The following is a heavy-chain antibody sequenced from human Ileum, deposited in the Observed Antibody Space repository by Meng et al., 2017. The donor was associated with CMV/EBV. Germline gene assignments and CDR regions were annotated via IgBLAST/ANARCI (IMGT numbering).Heavy chain of an antibody. Sequence: GGSLRLSCAASGFTFSSYGMHWVRQAPGKGLEWVAVIWYDGSNKYYADSVKGRFTISRDISKNTLYLQMNSLRVEDTAVYYCAKDHPVFDCWGQGTLVTVSS. CDR3: AKDHPVFDC. V-gene: IGHV3-30*02. J-gene: IGHJ4*02. CDR2: IWYDGSNK. CDR1: GFTFSSYG.